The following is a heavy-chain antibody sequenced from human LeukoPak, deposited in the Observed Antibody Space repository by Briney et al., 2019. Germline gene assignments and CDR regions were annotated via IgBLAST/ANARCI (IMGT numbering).Heavy chain of an antibody. CDR2: INHSGST. Sequence: PSETLSLTCAVYGGSSSGYYWSWIRQPPGKGLEWIGEINHSGSTNYNPSLKSRVTISVDTSKNQFSLKLSSVTAADTAVYYCADVDKDYWGQGTLVTVSS. CDR3: ADVDKDY. CDR1: GGSSSGYY. V-gene: IGHV4-34*01. J-gene: IGHJ4*02. D-gene: IGHD5-12*01.